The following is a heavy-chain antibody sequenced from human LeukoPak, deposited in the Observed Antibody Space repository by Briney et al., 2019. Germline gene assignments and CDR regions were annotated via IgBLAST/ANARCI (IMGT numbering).Heavy chain of an antibody. V-gene: IGHV1-69*13. CDR2: IIPIFGTA. J-gene: IGHJ4*02. CDR3: ARGQRKGAVAGSFDY. CDR1: GGTFSSYA. D-gene: IGHD6-19*01. Sequence: GASVKVSCKASGGTFSSYAISWVRQAPGQGLEWMGGIIPIFGTANYAQKFQGRVTITADESTSTAYVELSSLRSEDTAVYYCARGQRKGAVAGSFDYWGQGTLVTVSS.